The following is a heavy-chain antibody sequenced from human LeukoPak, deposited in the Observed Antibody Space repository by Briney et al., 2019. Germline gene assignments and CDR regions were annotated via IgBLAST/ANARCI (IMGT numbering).Heavy chain of an antibody. D-gene: IGHD6-13*01. CDR3: ASSAPGYSSSWRFDY. CDR1: GGTFSSYA. V-gene: IGHV1-69*05. J-gene: IGHJ4*02. CDR2: IIPIFGTA. Sequence: SVKVSCKASGGTFSSYAISWVRQAPGQGLEWMGGIIPIFGTASYAQKFQGRVTMTRDTSTSTVYMELSSLRSEDTAVYYCASSAPGYSSSWRFDYWGQGTLVTVSS.